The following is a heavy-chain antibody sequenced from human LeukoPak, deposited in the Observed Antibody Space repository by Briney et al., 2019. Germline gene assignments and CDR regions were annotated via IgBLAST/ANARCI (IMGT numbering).Heavy chain of an antibody. D-gene: IGHD1-1*01. CDR1: GFTLSNYW. CDR3: ARAGVTNQLGETYWYFDL. CDR2: IEKDGSAT. Sequence: GGSLRLSCTASGFTLSNYWMTCVRQAPGKGLEWVAKIEKDGSATYYVDCMQGRFTVSRDNAANSLYLQMSNLGVEDTALYSCARAGVTNQLGETYWYFDLWGRGTLVTVSS. J-gene: IGHJ2*01. V-gene: IGHV3-7*01.